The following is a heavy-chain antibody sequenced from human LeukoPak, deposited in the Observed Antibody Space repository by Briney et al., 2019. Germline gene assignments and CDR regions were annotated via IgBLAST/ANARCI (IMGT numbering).Heavy chain of an antibody. V-gene: IGHV4-39*01. Sequence: SETLSLTCTVSGGSISSSNYYWTWIRQPPGKELEWIGSIHYSGNTYYSPSLTSRVTISVDTSKNQFSLKLTSVTAADTAVYYCARREASPHFDPWGQGTLVTVSS. J-gene: IGHJ5*02. CDR3: ARREASPHFDP. CDR2: IHYSGNT. CDR1: GGSISSSNYY.